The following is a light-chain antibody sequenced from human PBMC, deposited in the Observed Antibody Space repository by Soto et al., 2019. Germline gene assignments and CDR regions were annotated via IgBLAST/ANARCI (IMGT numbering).Light chain of an antibody. CDR2: GAS. J-gene: IGKJ5*01. Sequence: EIVLTQSPGTLSLSPGERATLSCRAIQSVSSSYLAWYHQRPGQVPRLLIYGASSRATGIPDRFSGSGSGTHFTLTISSLEPEDFPVYYCQQYGSSPITFGQGTRLEIK. CDR3: QQYGSSPIT. CDR1: QSVSSSY. V-gene: IGKV3-20*01.